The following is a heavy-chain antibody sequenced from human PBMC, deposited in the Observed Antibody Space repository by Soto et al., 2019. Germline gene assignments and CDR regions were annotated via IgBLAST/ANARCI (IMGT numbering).Heavy chain of an antibody. CDR1: GFSLSTSGVG. CDR3: APSPWTGTKGSFDY. Sequence: QITLKESTPTLVKPTQTLTLTCTFSGFSLSTSGVGVGWIRQPPGKALEWLALIYWDDDRRYSPSLKSRLTTTKDTSKNQGVPTMTNIVPVDTATYYCAPSPWTGTKGSFDYWGQGTLVTVSS. D-gene: IGHD1-1*01. V-gene: IGHV2-5*02. J-gene: IGHJ4*02. CDR2: IYWDDDR.